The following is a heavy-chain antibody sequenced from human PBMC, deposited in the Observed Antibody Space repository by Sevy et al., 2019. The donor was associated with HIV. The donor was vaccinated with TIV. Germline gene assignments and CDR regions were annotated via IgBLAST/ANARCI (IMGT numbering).Heavy chain of an antibody. CDR3: AKSSYPIAAAGIFFDY. Sequence: GGSLRLSCAASGLTFSSYAMSWVRQAPGKGLEWVSAISGSGGSTYYADSVKGRFTISRDNSKNTLYLQMNSLRAEDTAVYYCAKSSYPIAAAGIFFDYWGQGTLVTVSS. V-gene: IGHV3-23*01. CDR2: ISGSGGST. CDR1: GLTFSSYA. J-gene: IGHJ4*02. D-gene: IGHD6-13*01.